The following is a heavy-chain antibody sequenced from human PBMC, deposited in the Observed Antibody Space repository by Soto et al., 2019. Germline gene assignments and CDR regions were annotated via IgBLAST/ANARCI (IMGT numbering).Heavy chain of an antibody. CDR1: GFTVSSNY. CDR3: ARRIGDYYEKSGRIYFDL. V-gene: IGHV3-53*01. CDR2: LYSDGDT. D-gene: IGHD3-22*01. J-gene: IGHJ2*01. Sequence: EVQLVEAGGGLIQPGGSLRLSCAASGFTVSSNYMNWVRQAPGKGLEWVSVLYSDGDTYYADSVTGRFTISRDNSKNTLYLQMNSLRAEDTAVYYCARRIGDYYEKSGRIYFDLWGRGTLVIVSS.